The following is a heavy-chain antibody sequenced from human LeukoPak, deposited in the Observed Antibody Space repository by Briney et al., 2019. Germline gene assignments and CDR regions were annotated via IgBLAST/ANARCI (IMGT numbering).Heavy chain of an antibody. CDR3: ARDHWGTTGTTVDY. CDR2: ISAYNGNT. D-gene: IGHD1-1*01. CDR1: GYTFTSYG. V-gene: IGHV1-18*01. J-gene: IGHJ4*02. Sequence: ASVKVSCKASGYTFTSYGISWVRQAPGQGLEWMGWISAYNGNTNYAQRLQGRVTMTTDTPTSTAYMELRSLRSDDTAVYYCARDHWGTTGTTVDYWGQGTLVTVSS.